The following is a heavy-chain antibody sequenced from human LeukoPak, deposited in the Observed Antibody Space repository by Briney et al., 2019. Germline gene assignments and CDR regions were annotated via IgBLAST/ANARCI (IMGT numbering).Heavy chain of an antibody. Sequence: ASVKVSCKASGYSFSDYAIQWVRQAPGQRLEWMGWINAGNGKTKYSQNFQGRGTITRDRSASTAYMELSSLRSEDISIYYCARGRWTATETTYYLDYWGQGTLVTVSS. CDR3: ARGRWTATETTYYLDY. CDR2: INAGNGKT. J-gene: IGHJ4*02. CDR1: GYSFSDYA. D-gene: IGHD4-17*01. V-gene: IGHV1-3*01.